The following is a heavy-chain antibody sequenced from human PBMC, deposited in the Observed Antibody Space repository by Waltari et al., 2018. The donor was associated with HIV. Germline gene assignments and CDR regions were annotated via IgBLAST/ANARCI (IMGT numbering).Heavy chain of an antibody. D-gene: IGHD2-15*01. CDR2: INPNSGGT. CDR1: GYTFTGYY. CDR3: ARGGGGSSIRRNSYYYGMDV. J-gene: IGHJ6*02. Sequence: QVQLVQSGAEVKKPGASVKVSCKASGYTFTGYYMHWVRQAPGQGLEWMGWINPNSGGTNYAQKFQGRVTMTRDTSISTTYMQLSRLRSDDTAVYYCARGGGGSSIRRNSYYYGMDVWGQGTTVTVSS. V-gene: IGHV1-2*02.